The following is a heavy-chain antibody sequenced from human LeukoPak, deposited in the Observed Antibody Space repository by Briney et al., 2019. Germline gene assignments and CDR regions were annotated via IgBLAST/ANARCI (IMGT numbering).Heavy chain of an antibody. J-gene: IGHJ5*02. D-gene: IGHD3-10*01. Sequence: PGGSLRLSCAASGFTFSSYNMNWVRQAPGKGLEWVSAISSSDTYINYADSVKGRFTISRDNSKNTLYLQMNSLRAEDTAVYYCADFGDQLVPPAWGQGTLVTVSS. CDR3: ADFGDQLVPPA. CDR1: GFTFSSYN. CDR2: ISSSDTYI. V-gene: IGHV3-21*01.